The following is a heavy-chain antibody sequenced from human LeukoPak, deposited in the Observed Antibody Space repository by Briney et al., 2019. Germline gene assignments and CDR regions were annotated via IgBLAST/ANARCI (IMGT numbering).Heavy chain of an antibody. CDR3: ARDQEWLRSDDYYYGMDV. CDR1: GFTFSSYA. D-gene: IGHD5-12*01. J-gene: IGHJ6*02. V-gene: IGHV3-30-3*01. CDR2: ISYDGSNK. Sequence: GGSLRLSCAASGFTFSSYAMHWVRQAPGKGLEWVAVISYDGSNKYYADSVKGRFTISRDNSKNTLYLQMNSLRVEDTAVYHCARDQEWLRSDDYYYGMDVWGQGTTVTVSS.